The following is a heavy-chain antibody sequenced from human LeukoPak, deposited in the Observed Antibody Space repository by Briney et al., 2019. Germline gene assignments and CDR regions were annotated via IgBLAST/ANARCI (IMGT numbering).Heavy chain of an antibody. CDR3: ARDIGAAGIRLDP. CDR1: GFTFDDYG. Sequence: SGGSLRLSCAASGFTFDDYGMSWVRQAPGKGLEWVSGINWNGGSTGYADSVKGRFTISRDNAKNSLYPQMNSLRAEDTAVYYCARDIGAAGIRLDPWGQGTLVTVSS. J-gene: IGHJ5*02. V-gene: IGHV3-20*04. D-gene: IGHD6-13*01. CDR2: INWNGGST.